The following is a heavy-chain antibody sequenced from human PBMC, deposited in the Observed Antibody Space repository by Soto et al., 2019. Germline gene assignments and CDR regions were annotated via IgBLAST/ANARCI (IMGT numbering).Heavy chain of an antibody. CDR1: GGTFSSYA. D-gene: IGHD1-26*01. Sequence: QVQLVQPGAEVKKPGSSVKVSCKASGGTFSSYAFNWVRQAPGQGLEWMGGFIPMFGTANSAPKFQGRVTITADAYTKKADMELRSLRSEDTAVYYGARVTREVGDSRYSKHYFGMDVWGQGTTITVSS. V-gene: IGHV1-69*01. CDR3: ARVTREVGDSRYSKHYFGMDV. J-gene: IGHJ6*02. CDR2: FIPMFGTA.